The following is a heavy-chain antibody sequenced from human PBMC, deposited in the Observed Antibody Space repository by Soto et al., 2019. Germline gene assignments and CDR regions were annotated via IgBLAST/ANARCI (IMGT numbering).Heavy chain of an antibody. CDR3: VGAYSSGSYYFDY. V-gene: IGHV4-30-4*01. D-gene: IGHD3-22*01. J-gene: IGHJ4*02. CDR1: GGSISSGDYY. CDR2: IYYSGST. Sequence: SLTCTVSGGSISSGDYYWSWIRQPPGKGLEWIGYIYYSGSTYYNPSLKSRVTISVDTSKNQFSLKLSSVTAADTAVYYFVGAYSSGSYYFDYWGQGTLVTVSS.